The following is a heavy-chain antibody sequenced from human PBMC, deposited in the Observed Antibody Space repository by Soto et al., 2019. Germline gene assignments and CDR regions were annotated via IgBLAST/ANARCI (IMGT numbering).Heavy chain of an antibody. J-gene: IGHJ5*02. CDR3: ARAFIAAVVWFDP. V-gene: IGHV4-4*02. CDR1: GGSISSSNW. D-gene: IGHD6-6*01. Sequence: TSETLSLTCAVSGGSISSSNWWSWVRQPPGKGLEWIGEIYHSGSTNYNPSLKSRVTISVDKSKNQFSLKLSSVTAADTAVYYCARAFIAAVVWFDPWGQGTLVTVSS. CDR2: IYHSGST.